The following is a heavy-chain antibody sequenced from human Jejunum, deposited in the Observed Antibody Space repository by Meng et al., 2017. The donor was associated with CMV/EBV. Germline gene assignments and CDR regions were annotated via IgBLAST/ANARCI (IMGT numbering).Heavy chain of an antibody. V-gene: IGHV1-18*04. J-gene: IGHJ4*02. CDR2: ISLGNGQT. CDR3: ARDVWGFDY. Sequence: QVHLLQSGAEVKKPGASVKISCKTSGYTFTDHNIGWVRQAPGQGLEWVGWISLGNGQTVYGHKVQGRVTVTTDTSTSTAYMELRSLRSGDTAMYYCARDVWGFDYWGQGTLVTVSS. CDR1: GYTFTDHN. D-gene: IGHD7-27*01.